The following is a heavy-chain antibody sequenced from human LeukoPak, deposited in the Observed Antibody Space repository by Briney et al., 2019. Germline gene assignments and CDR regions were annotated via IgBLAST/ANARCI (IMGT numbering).Heavy chain of an antibody. J-gene: IGHJ3*01. CDR1: GFTFSDYA. V-gene: IGHV3-23*01. CDR2: IGGTGNT. Sequence: PGGSLRLSCAASGFTFSDYALIWVHQAPGKGLEWISAIGGTGNTYYADSVKGRFTIFRDNSKNTVYLQMNSLRAEDTALYYCGKDPNGDYVGAFDFWGQGTMVTVSS. CDR3: GKDPNGDYVGAFDF. D-gene: IGHD4-17*01.